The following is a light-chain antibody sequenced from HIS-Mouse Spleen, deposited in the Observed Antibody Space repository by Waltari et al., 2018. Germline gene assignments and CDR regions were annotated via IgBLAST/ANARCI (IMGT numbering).Light chain of an antibody. CDR3: SSYTSSSTWV. CDR2: DVS. V-gene: IGLV2-14*03. Sequence: QSALTQPASVSGSPGQSITLPCTGTTSDGGGYNYVPWYQQHPGKAPKLMIYDVSNRPSGVSNRFSGSKSGNTASLTISGLQAEDEADYYCSSYTSSSTWVFGGGTKLTVL. J-gene: IGLJ3*02. CDR1: TSDGGGYNY.